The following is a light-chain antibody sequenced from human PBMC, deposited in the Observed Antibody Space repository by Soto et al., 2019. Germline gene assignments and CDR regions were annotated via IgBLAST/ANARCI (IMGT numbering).Light chain of an antibody. J-gene: IGKJ1*01. CDR1: QSVSRSD. V-gene: IGKV3-20*01. Sequence: EIVLTQSPGTLSLSPGERATLSCRASQSVSRSDLAWYQQNPGQAPRLLIYGASSRATGIPDRFSGSGSGTDFTLTISRLEPEDFAVYYCQQCGSSSWTLGQGTKVEIK. CDR2: GAS. CDR3: QQCGSSSWT.